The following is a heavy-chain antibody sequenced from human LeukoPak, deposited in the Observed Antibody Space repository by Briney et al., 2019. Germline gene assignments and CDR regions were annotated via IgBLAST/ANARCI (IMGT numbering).Heavy chain of an antibody. Sequence: GGSLRLSCAASGFTFSTYNMNWVRQAPGKGLEWVSSITSGDTYIYYADYVKGRFTISRDNAKNSLYLQMNSLRAEDTAVYYCARGNNWNDYFDYWGQGTLVTVSS. CDR2: ITSGDTYI. CDR1: GFTFSTYN. J-gene: IGHJ4*02. D-gene: IGHD1-20*01. CDR3: ARGNNWNDYFDY. V-gene: IGHV3-21*01.